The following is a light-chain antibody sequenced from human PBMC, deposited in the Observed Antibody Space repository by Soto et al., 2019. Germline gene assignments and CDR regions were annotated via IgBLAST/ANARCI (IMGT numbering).Light chain of an antibody. CDR1: QSISDT. CDR3: QQYNNWPWT. CDR2: GAS. V-gene: IGKV3-15*01. J-gene: IGKJ1*01. Sequence: EIVIKQSPATLSLSPGERATLSCRASQSISDTLAWYQPKPGQAPRLLIHGASTRAPGFPARFSGSGSGTDFTLTISSLQSEDFAVYYCQQYNNWPWTFGQGGKVDIK.